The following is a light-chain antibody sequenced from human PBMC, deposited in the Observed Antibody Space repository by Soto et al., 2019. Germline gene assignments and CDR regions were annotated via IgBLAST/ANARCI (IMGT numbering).Light chain of an antibody. CDR1: QSVSRNY. J-gene: IGKJ1*01. CDR3: QQYGSSRT. CDR2: GAS. V-gene: IGKV3-20*01. Sequence: EFVLTRSPATLSLSPGERATLSCRASQSVSRNYLAWYQQKPGQAPRLLMYGASNRATGIPDRFRGSGSGTDFSLIISRLEPEDFAVYYCQQYGSSRTFGQGTKVDIK.